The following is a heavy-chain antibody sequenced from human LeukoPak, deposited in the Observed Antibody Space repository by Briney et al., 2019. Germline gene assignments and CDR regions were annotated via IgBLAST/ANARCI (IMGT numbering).Heavy chain of an antibody. J-gene: IGHJ4*02. V-gene: IGHV3-23*01. CDR3: AKGAMVRGVLDY. CDR2: ISNSGESA. CDR1: GFTFSSYE. D-gene: IGHD3-10*01. Sequence: GGSLRLSCVASGFTFSSYEMNWVRQAPGKGLEWVSTISNSGESAYYADSVKGRFTISRDNSKNTLFLQMNSLRAEDTAVYYCAKGAMVRGVLDYWGQGTLVTVSS.